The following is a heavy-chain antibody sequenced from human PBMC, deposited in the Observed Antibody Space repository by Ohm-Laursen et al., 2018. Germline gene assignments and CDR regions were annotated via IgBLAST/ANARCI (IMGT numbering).Heavy chain of an antibody. D-gene: IGHD3-10*01. J-gene: IGHJ4*02. CDR2: ISWNSGSI. V-gene: IGHV3-9*01. Sequence: SLRLSCAASGFTFDDYAMHWVRQAPGKGLEWVSGISWNSGSIGYADSVKGRFTISRDNAKNSLYLQMNSLRAEDTALYYCAKAGWFGELTSDHWGQGTLVTVSS. CDR3: AKAGWFGELTSDH. CDR1: GFTFDDYA.